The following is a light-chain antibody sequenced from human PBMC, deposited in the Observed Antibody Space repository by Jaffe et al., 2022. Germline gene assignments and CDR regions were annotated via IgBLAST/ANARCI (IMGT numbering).Light chain of an antibody. J-gene: IGKJ3*01. Sequence: EIVLTQSPATLSLSPGERATLSCRASQSVSSYLAWYQQKPGQAPRLLIYDASNRATGIPARFSGSGSGTDFTLTISSLEPEDFAVYYCQQRSKTPPTFGPGTKVDIK. CDR2: DAS. CDR1: QSVSSY. V-gene: IGKV3-11*01. CDR3: QQRSKTPPT.